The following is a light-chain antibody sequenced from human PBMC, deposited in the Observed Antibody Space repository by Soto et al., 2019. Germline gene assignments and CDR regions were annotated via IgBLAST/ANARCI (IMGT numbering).Light chain of an antibody. CDR1: QTIYNN. CDR3: QHYQNLWA. Sequence: IVLTQSPATLSVSPGERATLSCRASQTIYNNVAWYQKRPGQAPRLLIYHTSSRATGIPARFSGSGSGTEFTLTISSLQSEDFAVYYCQHYQNLWAFGQGTKVEIK. V-gene: IGKV3-15*01. CDR2: HTS. J-gene: IGKJ1*01.